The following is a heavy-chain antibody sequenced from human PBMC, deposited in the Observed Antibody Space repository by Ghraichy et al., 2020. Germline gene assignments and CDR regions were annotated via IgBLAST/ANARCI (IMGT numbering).Heavy chain of an antibody. J-gene: IGHJ4*02. V-gene: IGHV3-30*02. CDR1: GFTFSSYG. CDR3: AKDAGIAAAERYLGY. Sequence: GGSLRLSCAASGFTFSSYGMHWVRQAPGKGLEWVAFIRYDGSNKYYADSVKGRFTISRDNSKNTLYLQMNSLRAEDTAVYYCAKDAGIAAAERYLGYWGQGTLVTVSS. CDR2: IRYDGSNK. D-gene: IGHD6-13*01.